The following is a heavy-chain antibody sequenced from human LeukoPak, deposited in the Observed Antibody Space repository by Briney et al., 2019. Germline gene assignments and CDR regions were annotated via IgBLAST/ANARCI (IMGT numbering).Heavy chain of an antibody. CDR1: GFTFSSYG. J-gene: IGHJ1*01. CDR3: AKAVAGTTRGYFQH. V-gene: IGHV3-30*18. D-gene: IGHD6-19*01. CDR2: ISYDGSNK. Sequence: GRSLRLSCAASGFTFSSYGMHWARQAPGKGLEWVAVISYDGSNKYYADSVKGRFTISRDNSKNTLYLQMNSLRAEDTAVYYCAKAVAGTTRGYFQHWGQGTLVTVSS.